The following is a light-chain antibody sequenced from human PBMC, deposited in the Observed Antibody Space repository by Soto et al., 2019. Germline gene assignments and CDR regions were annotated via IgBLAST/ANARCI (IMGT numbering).Light chain of an antibody. Sequence: QSALTQPASVSGSPGQSITISCTGTSSDVDGYNYVSWYQQHPGIAPKLMLYAVSNRPSGVSSRFSGSKSGNTASLTISGLQAEDEADYFCTSYTGSTTRYVVYCGGTKVTVL. CDR2: AVS. V-gene: IGLV2-14*01. J-gene: IGLJ2*01. CDR1: SSDVDGYNY. CDR3: TSYTGSTTRYVV.